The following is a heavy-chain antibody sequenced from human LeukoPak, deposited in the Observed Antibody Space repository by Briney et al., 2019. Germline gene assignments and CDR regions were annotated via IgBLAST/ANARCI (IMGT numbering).Heavy chain of an antibody. CDR3: ARVGAVAAADC. Sequence: GGSLRLSCAASGFIVSSKYMSWVRQAPGKGLEWVSIIFSGDSTYYADSVKGRFTISRDNSKNTVYLQMNSLRAEDTAVYYCARVGAVAAADCWGQGTLVTVSS. D-gene: IGHD6-19*01. J-gene: IGHJ4*02. CDR1: GFIVSSKY. V-gene: IGHV3-66*01. CDR2: IFSGDST.